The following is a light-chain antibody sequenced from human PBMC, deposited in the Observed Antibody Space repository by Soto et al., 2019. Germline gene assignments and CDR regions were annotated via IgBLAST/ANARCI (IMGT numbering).Light chain of an antibody. CDR1: QSVSSN. V-gene: IGKV3-15*01. CDR3: QQYNNWPWT. CDR2: GAS. J-gene: IGKJ1*01. Sequence: EIVMTQSPATLSVSPGERATLSCRASQSVSSNLAWYQQKPGQAPRLLMYGASTRDTGIPARFSGSGSGTEFTLTISSLQSEDFAVYYCQQYNNWPWTFGQGTKVEIK.